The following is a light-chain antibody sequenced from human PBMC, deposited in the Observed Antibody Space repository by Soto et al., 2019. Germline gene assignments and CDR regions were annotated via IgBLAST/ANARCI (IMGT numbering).Light chain of an antibody. CDR3: LQYHNLWA. CDR2: GAS. Sequence: EIVLTQSPGTLSLSPGERATLSCRASQSVSSNYLAWYQQKPGQAPRLLIYGASSRATGIPDRFSGSGSGTDFTLTISSLQSEDFTVYSCLQYHNLWAFGLGTKVDIK. V-gene: IGKV3-20*01. CDR1: QSVSSNY. J-gene: IGKJ1*01.